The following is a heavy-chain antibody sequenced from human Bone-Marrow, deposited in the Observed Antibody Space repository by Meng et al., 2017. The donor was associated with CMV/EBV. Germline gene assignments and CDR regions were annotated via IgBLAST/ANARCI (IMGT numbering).Heavy chain of an antibody. CDR3: ARSPSRYPYYYYGMDV. D-gene: IGHD1-1*01. Sequence: GGFLRLSCAAPGFPFSSYWMSWVRQAPGKGLEWVANIKQDGSEKYYVDSVKGRFTISRDNAKNSLYLQMNSLRAEDTAVYHCARSPSRYPYYYYGMDVWGQGTTVTVSS. CDR2: IKQDGSEK. CDR1: GFPFSSYW. V-gene: IGHV3-7*01. J-gene: IGHJ6*02.